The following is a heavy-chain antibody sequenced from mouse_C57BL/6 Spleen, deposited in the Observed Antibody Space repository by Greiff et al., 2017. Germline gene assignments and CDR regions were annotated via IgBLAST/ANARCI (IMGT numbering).Heavy chain of an antibody. CDR2: IDPSDSYT. CDR3: ARGGVFTTVEGTY. V-gene: IGHV1-50*01. Sequence: QVQLQQPGAELVKPGASVKLSCKASGYTFTSYWMQWVKQRPGQGLEWIGEIDPSDSYTNYNQKFKGKATLTVDTSSSTAYMQLSSLTSEDSAVYYCARGGVFTTVEGTYWGQGTLVTVSA. J-gene: IGHJ3*01. D-gene: IGHD1-1*01. CDR1: GYTFTSYW.